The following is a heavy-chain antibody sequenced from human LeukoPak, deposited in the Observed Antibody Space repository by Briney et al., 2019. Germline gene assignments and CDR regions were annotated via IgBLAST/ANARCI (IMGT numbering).Heavy chain of an antibody. CDR1: GGSFSGYY. CDR3: ARGPYSYDSSGAFDI. J-gene: IGHJ3*02. CDR2: INHSGST. V-gene: IGHV4-34*01. Sequence: SETLSLTCAVYGGSFSGYYWSWILQPPGKGLEWIGEINHSGSTNYNPSLKSRVTISVDTSKNQFSLKLSSVTAADTAVYFCARGPYSYDSSGAFDIWGQGTMVTVSS. D-gene: IGHD3-22*01.